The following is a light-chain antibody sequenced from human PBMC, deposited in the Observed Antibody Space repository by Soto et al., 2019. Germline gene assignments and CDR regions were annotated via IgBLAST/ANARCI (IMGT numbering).Light chain of an antibody. CDR3: SSFTNSTTLVV. V-gene: IGLV2-14*01. CDR2: EVN. Sequence: QSVLTQPASVSGSPGQSITISCSGTSSDVGGYDYVSWYQQHPGKAPKLIIYEVNNRPSGVSNRFSGSKSANTASLTISGLQAEDEADYYCSSFTNSTTLVVFGGGTKLTVL. J-gene: IGLJ2*01. CDR1: SSDVGGYDY.